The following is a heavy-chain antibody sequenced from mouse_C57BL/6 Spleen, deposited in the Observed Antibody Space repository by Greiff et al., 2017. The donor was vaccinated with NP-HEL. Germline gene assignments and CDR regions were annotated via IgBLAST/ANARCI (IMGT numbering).Heavy chain of an antibody. CDR1: GYAFSSSW. V-gene: IGHV1-82*01. CDR3: ARGSNYEDTFVYFDV. Sequence: QVQLQQSGPELVKPGASVKISCKASGYAFSSSWMNWVKQRPGKGLEWIGRIYPGDGDTNYNGKFKGKATLTADKSSSTAYMQLSSLTSEDSAVYFCARGSNYEDTFVYFDVWGTGTTVTVSS. J-gene: IGHJ1*03. CDR2: IYPGDGDT. D-gene: IGHD2-5*01.